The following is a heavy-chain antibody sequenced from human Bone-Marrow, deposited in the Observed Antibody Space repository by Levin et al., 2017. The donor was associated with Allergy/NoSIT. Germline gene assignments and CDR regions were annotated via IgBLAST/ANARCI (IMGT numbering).Heavy chain of an antibody. J-gene: IGHJ6*02. CDR1: GGTFSSRA. CDR2: IIPIFGTT. CDR3: ARDPGTMAEFYYSGMDV. Sequence: SVKVSCKASGGTFSSRAISWVRQAPGQGLEWMGGIIPIFGTTNYAQKFQDRVTITADKSTSTAYMELSSLRSDDTAVYYCARDPGTMAEFYYSGMDVWGQGTTVTVSS. D-gene: IGHD4/OR15-4a*01. V-gene: IGHV1-69*06.